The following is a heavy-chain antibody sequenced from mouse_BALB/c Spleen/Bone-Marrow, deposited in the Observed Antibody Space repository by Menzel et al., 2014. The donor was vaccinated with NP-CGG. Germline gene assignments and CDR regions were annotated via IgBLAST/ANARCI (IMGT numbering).Heavy chain of an antibody. Sequence: VQLKESGGGLVQPGGSLKLSCAASGFTFSSYTMSWVRQTPEKRLEWVAYISNGGGSTYYPDTVKGRFTISRDNAKNTLYLQMSSLKSEDTAMYYCGRRSAATYYFDYWGQGTTLTVSS. CDR3: GRRSAATYYFDY. CDR1: GFTFSSYT. J-gene: IGHJ2*01. CDR2: ISNGGGST. D-gene: IGHD1-2*01. V-gene: IGHV5-12-2*01.